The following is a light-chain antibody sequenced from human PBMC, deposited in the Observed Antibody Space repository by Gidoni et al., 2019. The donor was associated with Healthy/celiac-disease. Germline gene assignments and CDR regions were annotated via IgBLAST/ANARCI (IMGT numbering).Light chain of an antibody. CDR3: QQYGSSPGT. CDR1: QSVSRSY. J-gene: IGKJ4*01. CDR2: GAS. V-gene: IGKV3-20*01. Sequence: EIVLTQSPGTLSLSPGERATLSCRASQSVSRSYLAWYQQKPGQAPRLLIYGASSRATGIPDRFSGSGSGTDFTLTISRLEPEAFAVYYCQQYGSSPGTFGGGTKVEIK.